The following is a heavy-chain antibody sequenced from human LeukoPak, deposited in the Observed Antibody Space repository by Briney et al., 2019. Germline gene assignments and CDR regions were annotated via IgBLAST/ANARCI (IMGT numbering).Heavy chain of an antibody. V-gene: IGHV4-39*07. CDR1: GDSINSGTSY. CDR2: INHSGST. D-gene: IGHD3-9*01. Sequence: SETLSLTCTVSGDSINSGTSYWSWIRQPPGKGLEWIGEINHSGSTNYNPSLKSRVSISVDTSKNQFSLKLSSVTAADTAVYYCARRVLRYFDWLLLQVWFDPWGQGTLVTVSS. J-gene: IGHJ5*02. CDR3: ARRVLRYFDWLLLQVWFDP.